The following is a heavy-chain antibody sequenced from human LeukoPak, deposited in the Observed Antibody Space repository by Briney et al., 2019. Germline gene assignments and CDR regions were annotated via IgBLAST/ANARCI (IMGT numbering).Heavy chain of an antibody. CDR3: AKDRLGYSGARGFDW. J-gene: IGHJ4*02. V-gene: IGHV3-23*01. Sequence: GGSLRLSCAASGFTFSSYAMSWVRQAPGKGLEWVSGISAGGASTYYADSVKGRFTIPRDNSKNTLYLQMSSLGAADTAVYYCAKDRLGYSGARGFDWWGQGTLVTVSS. CDR1: GFTFSSYA. D-gene: IGHD5-12*01. CDR2: ISAGGAST.